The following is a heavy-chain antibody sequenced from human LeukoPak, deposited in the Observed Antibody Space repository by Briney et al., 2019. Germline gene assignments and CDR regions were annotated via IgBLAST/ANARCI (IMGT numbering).Heavy chain of an antibody. V-gene: IGHV1-2*02. Sequence: ASVKVSCKASGYTFTGYYMHWVRQAPGQGLEWMGWINPNSGGTNYAQKFQGRVTMTRDTSISTAYMELSRLRSDDTAVYYCARGGFRDFWSGYTDYWGQGTLVTVSS. CDR2: INPNSGGT. J-gene: IGHJ4*02. CDR1: GYTFTGYY. CDR3: ARGGFRDFWSGYTDY. D-gene: IGHD3-3*01.